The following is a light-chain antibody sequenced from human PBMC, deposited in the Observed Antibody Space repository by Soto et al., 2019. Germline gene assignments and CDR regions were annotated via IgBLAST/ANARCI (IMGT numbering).Light chain of an antibody. V-gene: IGLV2-14*01. J-gene: IGLJ1*01. Sequence: QSALTQPASVSGSPGQSITISCTGSSSDVGGYNYVSWYQQHPGKAPKLMIYDVSNRPSGVPNRFSGSKSGNTASLTISGLQAEDEADYYCTSYTSSITLFVFGTGTKVTVL. CDR2: DVS. CDR1: SSDVGGYNY. CDR3: TSYTSSITLFV.